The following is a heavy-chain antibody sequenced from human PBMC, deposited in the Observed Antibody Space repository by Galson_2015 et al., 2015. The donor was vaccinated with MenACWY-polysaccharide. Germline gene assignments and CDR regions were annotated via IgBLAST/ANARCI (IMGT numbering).Heavy chain of an antibody. D-gene: IGHD1-26*01. V-gene: IGHV3-30*18. Sequence: PLRLCCAASGFTFSTYAMHWVRQAPGQGLEWMATISSSGDDNYSADSVKGRFTITRDNSNNTLYLEMSSLRAGDTAVYYCVKDGYTGSSYGYFVSWGQGTLGTVSS. CDR3: VKDGYTGSSYGYFVS. CDR2: ISSSGDDN. J-gene: IGHJ4*02. CDR1: GFTFSTYA.